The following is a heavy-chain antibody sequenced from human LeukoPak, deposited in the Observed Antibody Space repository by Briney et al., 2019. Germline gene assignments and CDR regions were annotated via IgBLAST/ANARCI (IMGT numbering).Heavy chain of an antibody. CDR3: ARGQAYHPFMDV. J-gene: IGHJ6*03. Sequence: ASVKVSCKASGYTFTSYAMNWVRQAPGQGLEWMGWISAYNGNTNYAQKLQGRVTMTTDTSTSTAYMELRSLRSDDTAVYYCARGQAYHPFMDVWGKGTTVTVSS. D-gene: IGHD1-14*01. CDR1: GYTFTSYA. V-gene: IGHV1-18*01. CDR2: ISAYNGNT.